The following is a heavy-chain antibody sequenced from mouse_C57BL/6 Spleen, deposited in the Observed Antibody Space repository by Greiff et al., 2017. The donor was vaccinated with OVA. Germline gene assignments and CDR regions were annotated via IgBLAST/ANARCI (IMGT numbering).Heavy chain of an antibody. V-gene: IGHV1-59*01. CDR2: IDPSDSYT. J-gene: IGHJ2*01. CDR1: GYTFTSYW. Sequence: VQLQQPGAELVRPGTSVKLSCKASGYTFTSYWMHWVKQRPGQGLEWIGVIDPSDSYTNYNQKFKGKATLTVDTSSSTAYMQRSSLTSEDSAVYYCAAPASLDYWGQGTTLTVSS. CDR3: AAPASLDY.